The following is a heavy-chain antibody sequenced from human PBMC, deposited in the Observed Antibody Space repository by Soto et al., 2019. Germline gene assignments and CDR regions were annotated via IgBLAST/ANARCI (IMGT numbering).Heavy chain of an antibody. Sequence: QVQLVQSGAEVKKPGSSVKVSCKASGGTFSSYAISWVRQAPGQGLEWMGGIIPIFGTANYAQKFQGRVTITEDQSKSTAYMELSSLRSEDTAVYYCARGDYDRSGYSSMSWYFDLWGRGTLVTVSS. D-gene: IGHD3-22*01. CDR3: ARGDYDRSGYSSMSWYFDL. J-gene: IGHJ2*01. CDR1: GGTFSSYA. CDR2: IIPIFGTA. V-gene: IGHV1-69*01.